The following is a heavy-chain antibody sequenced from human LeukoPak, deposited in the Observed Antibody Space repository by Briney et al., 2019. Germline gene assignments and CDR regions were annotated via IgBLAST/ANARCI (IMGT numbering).Heavy chain of an antibody. V-gene: IGHV1-24*01. Sequence: ASVKVSCKVSGYTLTELSMHWVRQAPGKGLEWMGGFDPEDGETIYAQKFQGRVTMTEDTSTDTAYTELSSLRSEDTAVYYCATPRYPYYYMDVWGKGTTVTVSS. CDR3: ATPRYPYYYMDV. CDR1: GYTLTELS. CDR2: FDPEDGET. J-gene: IGHJ6*03. D-gene: IGHD3-9*01.